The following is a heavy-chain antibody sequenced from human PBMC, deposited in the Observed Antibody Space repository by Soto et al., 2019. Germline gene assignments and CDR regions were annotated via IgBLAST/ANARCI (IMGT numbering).Heavy chain of an antibody. J-gene: IGHJ6*03. CDR1: GFTFSSYA. V-gene: IGHV3-23*01. CDR2: ITGSGSST. CDR3: AKPGSGYDILTGYYDPYYYYMDV. D-gene: IGHD3-9*01. Sequence: EVQLLESGGGLVQPGGSRRLSCAASGFTFSSYAMSWVRQAPGKGLEWVSGITGSGSSTYYADSVKGRFTISRDNSKNTLYLQMNSLRAEDTAVYYCAKPGSGYDILTGYYDPYYYYMDVWGKGTTVTVSS.